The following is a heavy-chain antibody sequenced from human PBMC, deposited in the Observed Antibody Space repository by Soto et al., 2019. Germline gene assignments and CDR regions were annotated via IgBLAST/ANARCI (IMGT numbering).Heavy chain of an antibody. CDR2: IYYSWST. V-gene: IGHV4-30-4*01. CDR3: ARAWLQLYYYGMDV. Sequence: QVQLQESGPGLVKPSQTLSLTCTVSGGSISSGDYYWSWIRQPPGKGLEWIWDIYYSWSTYYNPSLKTRVTISVDTSKNQFSLKLSSVTAADTAVYYCARAWLQLYYYGMDVWDQGTTVTVSS. CDR1: GGSISSGDYY. J-gene: IGHJ6*02. D-gene: IGHD5-12*01.